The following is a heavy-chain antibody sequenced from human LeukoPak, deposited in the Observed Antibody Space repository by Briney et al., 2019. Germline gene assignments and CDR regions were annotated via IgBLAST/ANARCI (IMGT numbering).Heavy chain of an antibody. CDR1: GFTFSDYY. CDR2: ISSSSSYT. D-gene: IGHD3-9*01. CDR3: ARGLRYFDPPPDY. V-gene: IGHV3-11*06. Sequence: PGGSLRLSCAASGFTFSDYYMSWIRQAPGKGLEWVSYISSSSSYTNYADSVKGRFTISRDNAKNSLYPQMNSLRAEDTAVYYCARGLRYFDPPPDYWGQGTLVTVSS. J-gene: IGHJ4*02.